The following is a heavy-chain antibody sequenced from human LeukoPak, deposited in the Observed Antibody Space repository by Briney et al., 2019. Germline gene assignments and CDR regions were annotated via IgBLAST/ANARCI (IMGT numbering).Heavy chain of an antibody. CDR1: GYTFTNYD. J-gene: IGHJ5*02. D-gene: IGHD3-10*01. Sequence: ASVKVSCKASGYTFTNYDINWVRQATGQGLEWMGWMNPITGNTGYARKFQGRVTMTRDNSITTAYMDLSSLRSEDTAVYYCATAITMVRGENNWFDPWGQGTLVTVSS. V-gene: IGHV1-8*02. CDR3: ATAITMVRGENNWFDP. CDR2: MNPITGNT.